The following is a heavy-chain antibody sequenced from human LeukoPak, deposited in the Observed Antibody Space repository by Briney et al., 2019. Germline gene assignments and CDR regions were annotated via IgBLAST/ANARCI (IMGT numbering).Heavy chain of an antibody. J-gene: IGHJ3*02. D-gene: IGHD6-13*01. CDR3: ARGLAAAGTKSGAFDI. Sequence: GSLRLSCAASGFTFSSYELNWVRQPPGKGLEWIGSIYYSGSTYYNPSLKSRVTISVDTSKNQFSLKLSSVTAADTAVYYCARGLAAAGTKSGAFDIWGQGTMVTVSS. CDR1: GFTFSSYE. V-gene: IGHV4-39*07. CDR2: IYYSGST.